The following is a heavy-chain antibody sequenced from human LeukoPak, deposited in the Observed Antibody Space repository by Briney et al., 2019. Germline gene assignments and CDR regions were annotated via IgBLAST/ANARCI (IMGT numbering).Heavy chain of an antibody. V-gene: IGHV3-74*01. CDR3: ARDTGSYTGMDV. J-gene: IGHJ6*02. CDR1: GFTFSSYY. D-gene: IGHD1-26*01. CDR2: IDSDGNIT. Sequence: GSLRLSCAASGFTFSSYYIHWVRQAPGKGLVWVSRIDSDGNITTYADSVKGRFTISRDNARNSLSLQMNSLRAEDTAIYYCARDTGSYTGMDVWGQGTTVTVTS.